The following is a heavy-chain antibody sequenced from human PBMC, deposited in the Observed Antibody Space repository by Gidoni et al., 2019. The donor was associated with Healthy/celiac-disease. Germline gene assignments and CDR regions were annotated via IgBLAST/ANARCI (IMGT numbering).Heavy chain of an antibody. CDR1: GGSFRGYY. J-gene: IGHJ4*02. V-gene: IGHV4-34*01. CDR2: INHSGST. CDR3: ARGEGMATIMR. D-gene: IGHD5-12*01. Sequence: QVQLQQLGAGLLKPSATMSLTCAVHGGSFRGYYWSWIRQPPGKGLEWIGEINHSGSTNYNPSLKSRVTISVDTTKNQFSLKLSSVTAADTAVYYCARGEGMATIMRWGQGTLVTVSS.